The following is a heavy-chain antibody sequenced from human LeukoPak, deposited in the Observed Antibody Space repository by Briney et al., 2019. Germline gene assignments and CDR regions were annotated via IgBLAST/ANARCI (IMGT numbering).Heavy chain of an antibody. CDR2: VDPSDSYT. CDR3: AREVLWFGEPDAFDI. D-gene: IGHD3-10*01. CDR1: GYSFTSYW. Sequence: GESLRISCKGSGYSFTSYWISWVRQMPRKGLEWMGRVDPSDSYTNYSPSFQGHVTISADKSISTAYLQWSSLKASDTAMYYCAREVLWFGEPDAFDIWGQGTMVTVSS. V-gene: IGHV5-10-1*01. J-gene: IGHJ3*02.